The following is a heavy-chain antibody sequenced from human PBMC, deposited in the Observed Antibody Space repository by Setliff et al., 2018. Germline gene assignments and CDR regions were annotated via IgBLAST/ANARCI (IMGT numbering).Heavy chain of an antibody. Sequence: GGSLRLSCAAPELIFSHTWMNWVRQAPGKGLEWVGRIKSKTDGGTTDYAAPVKGRFTISRDDSKNTLYLQMNSLKTEDTAVYYCTTSPISSGWHGYADYNMDVWGQGTTVTVSS. V-gene: IGHV3-15*01. CDR3: TTSPISSGWHGYADYNMDV. J-gene: IGHJ6*02. CDR2: IKSKTDGGTT. CDR1: ELIFSHTW. D-gene: IGHD6-19*01.